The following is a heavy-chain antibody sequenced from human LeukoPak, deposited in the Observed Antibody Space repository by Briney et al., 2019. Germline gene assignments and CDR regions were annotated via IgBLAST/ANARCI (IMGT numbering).Heavy chain of an antibody. V-gene: IGHV5-51*01. CDR2: IYPGDSDT. Sequence: GESLKISCKGSGYSFTSYWIGWVRQMPGKGLEWMGIIYPGDSDTRYSPSFQGQVTISADKSISTAYLQWSSLKASDTATYYCARRRVGGIAAAKNWFDPWGQGTLVTVSS. J-gene: IGHJ5*02. CDR3: ARRRVGGIAAAKNWFDP. D-gene: IGHD6-13*01. CDR1: GYSFTSYW.